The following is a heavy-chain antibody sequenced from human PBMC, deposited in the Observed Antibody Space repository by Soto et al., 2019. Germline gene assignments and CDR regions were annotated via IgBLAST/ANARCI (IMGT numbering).Heavy chain of an antibody. CDR3: ARLPKGSLVTA. Sequence: VESGGGLVYPGGSLRLSCVGSGFRFSDHSMHWVRQAPGKGLQWISYISSNSDTTYYADSVKGRFTVSRDNAKNAVFLQMNSLRDDDTATYYCARLPKGSLVTAWGQGARVTVSS. CDR1: GFRFSDHS. CDR2: ISSNSDTT. V-gene: IGHV3-48*02. J-gene: IGHJ4*02. D-gene: IGHD2-21*02.